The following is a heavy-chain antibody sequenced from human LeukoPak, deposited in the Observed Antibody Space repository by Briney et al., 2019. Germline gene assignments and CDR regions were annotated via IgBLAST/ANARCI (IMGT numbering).Heavy chain of an antibody. D-gene: IGHD3-3*01. CDR2: ISSSSSSI. Sequence: GGSLRLSCAASGFTFTTYSMNWVRQAPGKGLEWVSYISSSSSSIYYADSVKGRFTISRDNAKNSLYLQMNSLRAEDTAVYYCARDAGPYYDFWSGLFDYWGQGTLVTVSS. J-gene: IGHJ4*02. V-gene: IGHV3-48*04. CDR1: GFTFTTYS. CDR3: ARDAGPYYDFWSGLFDY.